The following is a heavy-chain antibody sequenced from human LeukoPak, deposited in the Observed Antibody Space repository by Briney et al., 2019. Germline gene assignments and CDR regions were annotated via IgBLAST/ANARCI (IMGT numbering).Heavy chain of an antibody. V-gene: IGHV1-58*02. CDR1: GFTFTSSA. CDR2: IVVGSGNT. J-gene: IGHJ6*02. Sequence: ASVKVSCKASGFTFTSSAMQWVRQARGQRLEWIGWIVVGSGNTNYAQKFQERVTITRDMSTSTAYMGLSSLRSEDTAVYYCAAGRPETGIAVAGASYRGYYYYGMDVWGQGTTVTVSS. D-gene: IGHD6-19*01. CDR3: AAGRPETGIAVAGASYRGYYYYGMDV.